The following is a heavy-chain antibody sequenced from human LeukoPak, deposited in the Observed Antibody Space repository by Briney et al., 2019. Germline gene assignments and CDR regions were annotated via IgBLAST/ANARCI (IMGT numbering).Heavy chain of an antibody. J-gene: IGHJ3*01. CDR2: IYSSGST. CDR3: ARRTALKNAFDL. V-gene: IGHV4-4*07. CDR1: GGSISSYY. Sequence: PSETLSLTCTVSGGSISSYYWSWIRQPAGKGLEWIGRIYSSGSTNYNPSFQSRVTMSLDTSKSQFSLKLSSVTAADTAVYYCARRTALKNAFDLWGQGTMVTVSS.